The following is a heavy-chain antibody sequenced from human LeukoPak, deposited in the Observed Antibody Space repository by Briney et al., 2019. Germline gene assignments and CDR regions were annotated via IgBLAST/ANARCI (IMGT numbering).Heavy chain of an antibody. CDR2: ISDSGGST. CDR1: GFIFTTYA. CDR3: AKDHEQWLAGYFDY. Sequence: GGSLRLSCAASGFIFTTYALSWVRQAPGKGLEWVSSISDSGGSTYYADFVKARFTISRDNSKNTVYLQMNNPRAEDTAIYYCAKDHEQWLAGYFDYWGQGTLVTVSS. D-gene: IGHD6-19*01. V-gene: IGHV3-23*01. J-gene: IGHJ4*02.